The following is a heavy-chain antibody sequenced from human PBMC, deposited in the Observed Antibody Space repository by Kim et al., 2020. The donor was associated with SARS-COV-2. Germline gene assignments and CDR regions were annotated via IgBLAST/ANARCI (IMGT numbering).Heavy chain of an antibody. D-gene: IGHD3-22*01. CDR2: NT. V-gene: IGHV1-3*01. Sequence: NTRYSEAFQGRVTITGDASASTGYMELNRLRSEDTAVYYCAREGHEGGYLTWGQGTMVTVSS. CDR3: AREGHEGGYLT. J-gene: IGHJ3*01.